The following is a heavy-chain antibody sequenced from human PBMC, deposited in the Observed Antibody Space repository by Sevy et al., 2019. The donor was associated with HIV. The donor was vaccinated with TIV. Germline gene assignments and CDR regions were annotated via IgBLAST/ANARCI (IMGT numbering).Heavy chain of an antibody. D-gene: IGHD4-4*01. CDR3: AHFLKGDYTSYFDF. V-gene: IGHV2-5*02. CDR1: GFSLSTSGVG. Sequence: SGPTLVNPAQTLTLTCSFSGFSLSTSGVGVGWIRLPPGKALEWLALFFWDDDNRYSPPLKSRLTITKDTSKNQVVLKMTNMDPVDTATYYCAHFLKGDYTSYFDFWGQGTLVTVSS. CDR2: FFWDDDN. J-gene: IGHJ4*02.